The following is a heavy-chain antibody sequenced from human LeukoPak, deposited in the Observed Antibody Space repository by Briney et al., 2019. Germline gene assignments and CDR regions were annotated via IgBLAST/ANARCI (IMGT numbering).Heavy chain of an antibody. Sequence: SETLSLTCTVSGGSVSSYYWSWIRQPPGKGLEWMGYTYYSGSTHYNPSLTSRVTISVDTSKNQFSLRLSSVTAADTAIYYCARSPRDSNWLDYWGQGTLVTVSS. V-gene: IGHV4-59*02. CDR3: ARSPRDSNWLDY. D-gene: IGHD4-11*01. CDR1: GGSVSSYY. J-gene: IGHJ4*02. CDR2: TYYSGST.